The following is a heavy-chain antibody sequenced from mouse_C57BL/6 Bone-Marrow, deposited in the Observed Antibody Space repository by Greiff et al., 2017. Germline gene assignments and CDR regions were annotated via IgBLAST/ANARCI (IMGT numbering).Heavy chain of an antibody. V-gene: IGHV5-12*01. CDR2: ISNGGGST. D-gene: IGHD2-4*01. CDR1: GFTFSDYY. Sequence: VMLVESGGGLVQPGGSLKLSCAASGFTFSDYYMYWVRQTPEKRLEWVAYISNGGGSTYYPDTVKGRFTISRDNAKNTLYLQMSRLKSEDTAMYYCASPYDYDPAWFAYWGQGTLVTVSA. J-gene: IGHJ3*01. CDR3: ASPYDYDPAWFAY.